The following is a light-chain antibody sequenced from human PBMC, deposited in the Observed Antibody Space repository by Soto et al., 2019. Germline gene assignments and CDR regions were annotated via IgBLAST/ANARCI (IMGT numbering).Light chain of an antibody. Sequence: DIPMTQSPSTLSASVGDRLTITCRASQSISSWLAWYQQKPGKAPKLLIQKASSLESGVPSRFSGSGSGTEFNLTISSLQPDDFATYYCQQYNGYSWTFGQGTKVEIK. CDR1: QSISSW. CDR2: KAS. V-gene: IGKV1-5*03. CDR3: QQYNGYSWT. J-gene: IGKJ1*01.